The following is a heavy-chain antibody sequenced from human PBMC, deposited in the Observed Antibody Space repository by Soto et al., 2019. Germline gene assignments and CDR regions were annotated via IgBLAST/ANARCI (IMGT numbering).Heavy chain of an antibody. CDR2: IYYSGST. CDR3: ATYRKFFQI. Sequence: SETLSLTCTVSGGSVSSGDFYWSWIRQPPGKGLEWIGNIYYSGSTYYNSSLKSRVTISVDRSKNHFFLNLTSVTAADTAVYYCATYRKFFQIWGQGTKVTVSS. CDR1: GGSVSSGDFY. V-gene: IGHV4-61*03. J-gene: IGHJ3*02.